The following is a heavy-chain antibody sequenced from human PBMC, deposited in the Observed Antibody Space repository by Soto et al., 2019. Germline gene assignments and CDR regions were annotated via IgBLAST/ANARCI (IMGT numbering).Heavy chain of an antibody. CDR1: RGSIGAVGSS. CDR2: IYHSGTT. D-gene: IGHD1-26*01. CDR3: ARDRMYSGGATVGSYYGMDV. Sequence: PSETLSLTCTVSRGSIGAVGSSWSWIRQPPGGGLEWIGYIYHSGTTLFNPSLKARLTMSLDWSNNQFSLILNSVTAADTAVYYCARDRMYSGGATVGSYYGMDVWGQGTTVTVSS. J-gene: IGHJ6*02. V-gene: IGHV4-30-2*01.